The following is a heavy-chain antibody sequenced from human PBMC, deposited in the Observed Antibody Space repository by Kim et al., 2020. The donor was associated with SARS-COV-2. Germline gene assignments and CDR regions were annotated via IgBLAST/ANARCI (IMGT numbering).Heavy chain of an antibody. J-gene: IGHJ4*02. Sequence: SETLSLTCAVYGGSFSGYYWSWIRQPPGKGLEWIGEINHSGSTNYNPSLKSRVTISVDTSKNQFSLKLSSVTAADTAVYYCARADITMTSSFDYWGQGTL. D-gene: IGHD3-22*01. CDR2: INHSGST. CDR1: GGSFSGYY. V-gene: IGHV4-34*01. CDR3: ARADITMTSSFDY.